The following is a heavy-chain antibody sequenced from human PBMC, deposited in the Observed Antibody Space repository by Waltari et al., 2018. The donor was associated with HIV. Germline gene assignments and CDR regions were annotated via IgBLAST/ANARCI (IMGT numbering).Heavy chain of an antibody. CDR2: INRSGSA. Sequence: QVQLLESGPGLVKASGTLSLTFAVSGGSISTSNWWSWGRQPPGKGLEWFGEINRSGSANYSPTLESRVSISVEKSKNQFSLKLNSVTAADTAVYYCARARPLDYWGQGTLVTVSS. CDR1: GGSISTSNW. CDR3: ARARPLDY. J-gene: IGHJ4*02. V-gene: IGHV4-4*02.